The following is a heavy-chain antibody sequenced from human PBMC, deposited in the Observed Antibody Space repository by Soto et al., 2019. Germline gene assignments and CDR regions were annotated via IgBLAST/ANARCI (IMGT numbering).Heavy chain of an antibody. CDR2: ISAYNGNT. Sequence: ASVKASCKASGYTFTSYGISWVRQAPGQGLEWMGWISAYNGNTNYAQKLQGRVTMTTDTSTSTAYMELRSLRSDDTAVYYCARDRTPSDYVWGSYRYSTWGQGTLVTVSS. J-gene: IGHJ5*02. V-gene: IGHV1-18*01. CDR1: GYTFTSYG. D-gene: IGHD3-16*02. CDR3: ARDRTPSDYVWGSYRYST.